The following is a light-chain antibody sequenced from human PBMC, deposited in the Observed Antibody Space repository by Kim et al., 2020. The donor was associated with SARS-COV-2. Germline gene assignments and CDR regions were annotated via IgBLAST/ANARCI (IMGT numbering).Light chain of an antibody. V-gene: IGKV1-5*03. Sequence: DIQMIQSHSTLSASVGDRVTITCRASQTISSWLVWYQQKPGKAPKLLIYKASSLESGVPSRFSGSGSGTEFTLTISSLQPDDFATYYCQQYNSYSTFGQGTKVDIK. CDR3: QQYNSYST. CDR2: KAS. CDR1: QTISSW. J-gene: IGKJ1*01.